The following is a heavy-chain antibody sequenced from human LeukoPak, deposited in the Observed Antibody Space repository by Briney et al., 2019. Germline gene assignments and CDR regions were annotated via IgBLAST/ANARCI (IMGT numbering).Heavy chain of an antibody. CDR3: AKPIGASSTSS. CDR2: ISYDGSNK. J-gene: IGHJ5*02. D-gene: IGHD2-2*01. Sequence: GGSLRLSCAASGFTFSSYGMHWVRQAPGKGLEWVAVISYDGSNKYYADSVKGRFTISRDNSKNTLYLQMNSLRAEDTAVYYCAKPIGASSTSSWGQGTLVTVPS. CDR1: GFTFSSYG. V-gene: IGHV3-30*18.